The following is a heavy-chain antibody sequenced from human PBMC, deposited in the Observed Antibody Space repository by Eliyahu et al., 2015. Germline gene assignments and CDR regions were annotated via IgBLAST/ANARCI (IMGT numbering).Heavy chain of an antibody. D-gene: IGHD2-15*01. J-gene: IGHJ4*02. CDR1: GFXFXSXG. CDR2: ISSDGSDK. CDR3: AKGGDCSGSACYYFDY. V-gene: IGHV3-30*18. Sequence: QVQLVESGGGVVQPGKSLRLXCAASGFXFXSXGIHWVRQAPGKGLEWVTLISSDGSDKFYADSVRGRFTFSRDNSKNTLYLQMDSLRTEDTAVYYCAKGGDCSGSACYYFDYWGQGTAVTVSS.